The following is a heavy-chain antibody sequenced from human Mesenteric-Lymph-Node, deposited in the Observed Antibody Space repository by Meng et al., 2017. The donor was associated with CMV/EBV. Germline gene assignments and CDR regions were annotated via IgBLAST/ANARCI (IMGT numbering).Heavy chain of an antibody. J-gene: IGHJ4*02. V-gene: IGHV4-34*01. CDR3: ARGGRSKLD. CDR1: GGSFSGYY. D-gene: IGHD2-2*01. CDR2: INHSGST. Sequence: LSRTCAVYGGSFSGYYWSWIRQPPGKGLEWIGEINHSGSTNYNPSLKSRVTISVDTSKNQFSLKLSSVTAADTAVYYCARGGRSKLDWGQGTLVTVSS.